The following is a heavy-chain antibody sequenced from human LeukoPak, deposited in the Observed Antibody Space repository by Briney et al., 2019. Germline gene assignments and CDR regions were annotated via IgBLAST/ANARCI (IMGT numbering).Heavy chain of an antibody. J-gene: IGHJ4*02. CDR1: GDSVSSNSAA. V-gene: IGHV6-1*01. CDR2: TYYRSKWFN. Sequence: SQTLSLTCAISGDSVSSNSAAWNWIRQSPSRGLEWLGRTYYRSKWFNDYAVSVKSRITINPDTSKNQFSLQLNSVTPEDTAVYYCAGAAAAKGAFDYWGQGTLVTVSS. CDR3: AGAAAAKGAFDY. D-gene: IGHD6-13*01.